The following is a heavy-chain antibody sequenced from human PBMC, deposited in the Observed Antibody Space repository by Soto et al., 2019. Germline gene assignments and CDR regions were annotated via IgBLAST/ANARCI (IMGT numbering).Heavy chain of an antibody. V-gene: IGHV4-34*01. CDR3: ARGKRGSSWYRGEEKYYYYGMDV. Sequence: GSLRLSCAASGFTFTRYSMNWVRQAPGKGLEWIGEIHHSGSTNYNPSLKSRVTFSIDTSKRQFSLKVRSVTAADTAVYYCARGKRGSSWYRGEEKYYYYGMDVWGQGTPVTVSS. CDR1: GFTFTRYS. D-gene: IGHD6-13*01. CDR2: IHHSGST. J-gene: IGHJ6*02.